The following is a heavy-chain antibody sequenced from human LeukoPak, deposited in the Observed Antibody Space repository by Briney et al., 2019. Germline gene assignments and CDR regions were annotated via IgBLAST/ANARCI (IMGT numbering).Heavy chain of an antibody. CDR1: GFTFSSYW. V-gene: IGHV3-74*01. J-gene: IGHJ6*02. Sequence: GGSLRLSWAASGFTFSSYWMHWVRQAPGKGLVWVSRINSDGSSTSYADSVKGRFTISRDNAKNTLYRQMNSLRAEDTAVYYCPIDAYGDLSRMDVWGQGTTVTVSS. CDR2: INSDGSST. CDR3: PIDAYGDLSRMDV. D-gene: IGHD4-17*01.